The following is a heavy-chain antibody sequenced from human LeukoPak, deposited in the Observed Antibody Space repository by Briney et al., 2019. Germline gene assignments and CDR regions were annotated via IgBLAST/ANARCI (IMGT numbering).Heavy chain of an antibody. CDR3: AKDRIPAALMAFDI. Sequence: GGSLRLSCAASGFTFSSYAMNWVRQAPGKGLEWVAFIRNDGSKKDYTDSVKGRFTISRDNSKNTLYLQMNSLRTEDTAVYYCAKDRIPAALMAFDIWGQGTMVTVSS. J-gene: IGHJ3*02. D-gene: IGHD2-2*01. V-gene: IGHV3-30*02. CDR2: IRNDGSKK. CDR1: GFTFSSYA.